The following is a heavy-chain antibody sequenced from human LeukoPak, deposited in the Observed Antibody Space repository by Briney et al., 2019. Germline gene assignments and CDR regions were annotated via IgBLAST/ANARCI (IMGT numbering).Heavy chain of an antibody. J-gene: IGHJ4*02. V-gene: IGHV3-30*03. Sequence: SGGSLILSCAAFGFTFSSYGMHWVRQAPGKGLEWVAVISCDGSNKYYADSVKGRFTISRDNSKNTLYLQMNSLRAEDTAVYYCARSWSSDLWGQGTLVTVSS. CDR2: ISCDGSNK. D-gene: IGHD6-13*01. CDR3: ARSWSSDL. CDR1: GFTFSSYG.